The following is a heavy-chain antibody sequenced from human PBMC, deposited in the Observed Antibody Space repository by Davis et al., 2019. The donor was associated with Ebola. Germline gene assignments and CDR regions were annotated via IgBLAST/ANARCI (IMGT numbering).Heavy chain of an antibody. CDR1: GYTFTSYY. V-gene: IGHV1-46*01. D-gene: IGHD3-22*01. CDR2: INPSGGST. J-gene: IGHJ5*02. CDR3: ARDRDYYDSSGNWFDP. Sequence: ASVKVSCKASGYTFTSYYMHWVRQAPGQGLEWMGIINPSGGSTSYAQKFQGRVTMTRDTSTSTVYMELSSLRSEDTAVYYCARDRDYYDSSGNWFDPWGQGTLVTVSS.